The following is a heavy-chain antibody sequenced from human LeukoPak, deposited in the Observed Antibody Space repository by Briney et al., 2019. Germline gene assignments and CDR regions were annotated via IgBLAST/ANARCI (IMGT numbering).Heavy chain of an antibody. D-gene: IGHD6-19*01. CDR3: AGLEGRYSTDWFYFFDY. J-gene: IGHJ4*02. V-gene: IGHV4-4*02. Sequence: PSGTLSLTCIVSGGSISSLNLWSWLRQPPGKGLEWIGEMYFGGTTNFNPSLKSRVTILIDKSKNQLSLQLTSVTAADTAVYYCAGLEGRYSTDWFYFFDYWGQGALVTVSS. CDR2: MYFGGTT. CDR1: GGSISSLNL.